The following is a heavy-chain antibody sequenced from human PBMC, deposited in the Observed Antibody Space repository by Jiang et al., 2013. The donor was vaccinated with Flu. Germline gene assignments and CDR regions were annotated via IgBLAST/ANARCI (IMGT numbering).Heavy chain of an antibody. CDR2: SIIWEH. Sequence: PSETLSLTCTVSGYSMSSGYYWGWIRQPPGRGWSGLGVSIIWEHLLQPSLKSRVTVSVDTSKKQVSLNLSSVTAADTAVYYCARGPYCSGGNCYSGFDYWGPGTLVTVSS. D-gene: IGHD2-15*01. J-gene: IGHJ4*02. CDR1: GYSMSSGYY. CDR3: ARGPYCSGGNCYSGFDY. V-gene: IGHV4-38-2*02.